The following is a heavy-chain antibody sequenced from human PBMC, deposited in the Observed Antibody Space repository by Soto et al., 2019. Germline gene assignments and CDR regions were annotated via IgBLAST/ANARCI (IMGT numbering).Heavy chain of an antibody. Sequence: PGGSLRLSCTVSGFTFSTYVMSWVRQAPGKGVEWVSAISGSGGSAYYADSLKGRFTISRDTSKNTLYLQMNSLRAEDTAVYYGAKGKAIAGTDYWGQGTLVTVSS. CDR2: ISGSGGSA. CDR3: AKGKAIAGTDY. V-gene: IGHV3-23*01. D-gene: IGHD2-15*01. CDR1: GFTFSTYV. J-gene: IGHJ4*02.